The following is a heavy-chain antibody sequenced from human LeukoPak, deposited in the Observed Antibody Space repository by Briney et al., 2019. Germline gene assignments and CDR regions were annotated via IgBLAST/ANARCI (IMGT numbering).Heavy chain of an antibody. J-gene: IGHJ4*02. Sequence: GGSLRLSCAASGFTFSSYYMSWVRQAPGKGLEWVANIKQDGSEKYYMDSVKGRFTISRVSAKNSLYLQMNSLRAEDTAVYYCARGVGTAAAFDYWGQATLVTVSS. D-gene: IGHD2-2*01. CDR1: GFTFSSYY. V-gene: IGHV3-7*01. CDR3: ARGVGTAAAFDY. CDR2: IKQDGSEK.